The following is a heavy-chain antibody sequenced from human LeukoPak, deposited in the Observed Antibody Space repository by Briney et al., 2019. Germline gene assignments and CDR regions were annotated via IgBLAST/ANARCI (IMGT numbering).Heavy chain of an antibody. CDR2: IYTSGST. CDR1: GGSISSYY. CDR3: ARESTVAGRARYLDS. D-gene: IGHD6-13*01. V-gene: IGHV4-4*07. J-gene: IGHJ4*02. Sequence: SETLSLTCTVSGGSISSYYWTWVRQPAGKGLEWIGRIYTSGSTNYSPSLKSRVTMSVDTSKNEFSLKLNSVTAADTAVYYCARESTVAGRARYLDSWGQGTLVTVSS.